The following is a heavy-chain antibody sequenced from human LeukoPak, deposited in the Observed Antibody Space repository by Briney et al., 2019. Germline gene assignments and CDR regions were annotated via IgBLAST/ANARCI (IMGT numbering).Heavy chain of an antibody. Sequence: GGSLRLSCAASGFTFSSYAMSWVRQAPGKGLEWVSAISGSGGSTYYADSVKGRFTISRDNSKNTLYLQMNSLRAEDTAVYYCARVSLFLEWFYFDYWGQGTLVTVSS. CDR2: ISGSGGST. CDR3: ARVSLFLEWFYFDY. J-gene: IGHJ4*02. V-gene: IGHV3-23*01. D-gene: IGHD3-3*01. CDR1: GFTFSSYA.